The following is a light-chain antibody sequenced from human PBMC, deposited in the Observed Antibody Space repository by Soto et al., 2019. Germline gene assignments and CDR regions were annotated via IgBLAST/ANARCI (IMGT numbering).Light chain of an antibody. CDR1: RSFSSTN. Sequence: DIVLTQSPGTLSLSPGDRATLSCRASRSFSSTNLAWYQQKPGQAPRLLIYAASTRATGIPDRFSGSGSGTDFTLTISRLEPEDFAVYYCQQYGSALITFGQGTRLEIK. J-gene: IGKJ5*01. CDR3: QQYGSALIT. CDR2: AAS. V-gene: IGKV3-20*01.